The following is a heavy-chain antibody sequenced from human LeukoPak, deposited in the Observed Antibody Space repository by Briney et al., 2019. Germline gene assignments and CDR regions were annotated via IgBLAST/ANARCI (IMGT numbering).Heavy chain of an antibody. V-gene: IGHV4-59*01. Sequence: SETLSLICTVSGGSISSYYWSWIRQPPGKGLEWIGYIYYSGSTNYNPSLKSRVTISVDTSKNQFSLKLSSVTAADTAVYYCARLELERRWGNNWFDPWGQGTLVTVSS. J-gene: IGHJ5*02. CDR3: ARLELERRWGNNWFDP. D-gene: IGHD1-1*01. CDR2: IYYSGST. CDR1: GGSISSYY.